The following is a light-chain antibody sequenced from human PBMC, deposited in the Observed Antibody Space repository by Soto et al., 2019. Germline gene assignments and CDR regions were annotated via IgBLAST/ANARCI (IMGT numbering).Light chain of an antibody. CDR2: GAS. V-gene: IGKV3-15*01. Sequence: EIVMTHSPATLSVSPGERATLSFRASQSVKSNSAWYQQKPGQAPRLLIYGASTRATGIPARFSGSGSGTEFTLTISSLQSEDFALYYCQQYNYWPETFGQGTKVDIK. CDR3: QQYNYWPET. CDR1: QSVKSN. J-gene: IGKJ1*01.